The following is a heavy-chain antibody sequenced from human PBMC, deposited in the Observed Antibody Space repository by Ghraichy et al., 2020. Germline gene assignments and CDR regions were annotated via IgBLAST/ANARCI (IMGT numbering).Heavy chain of an antibody. CDR3: AKPRPFYNEKFWYGMDV. V-gene: IGHV1-46*01. J-gene: IGHJ6*02. CDR1: SEIFTTYH. D-gene: IGHD3-10*01. Sequence: ASVKVSCKASSEIFTTYHMNWERQAPGQGLEWMGVINPSNGNTGYAQKFQGRITLTRDTSTSTVYMELSSLKSEDTAIYYCAKPRPFYNEKFWYGMDVWGQGTTVTVSS. CDR2: INPSNGNT.